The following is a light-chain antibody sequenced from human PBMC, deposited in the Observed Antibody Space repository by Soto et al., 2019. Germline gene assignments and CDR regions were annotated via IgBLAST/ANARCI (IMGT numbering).Light chain of an antibody. Sequence: QPVLPQPPSTSGTPGQRVTISCSGSSSNIGSNSVYWYQQLTGTAPTLLIYRNNQRPSGVPDRFSGSKSGTSASLAISGLRSEDEADYYCAVWDDSLRGVVFGGGTKLTVL. J-gene: IGLJ3*02. CDR3: AVWDDSLRGVV. CDR1: SSNIGSNS. V-gene: IGLV1-47*01. CDR2: RNN.